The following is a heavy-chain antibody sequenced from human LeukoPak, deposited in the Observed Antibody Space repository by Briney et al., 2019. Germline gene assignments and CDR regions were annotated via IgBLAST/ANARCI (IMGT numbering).Heavy chain of an antibody. D-gene: IGHD1-7*01. J-gene: IGHJ6*03. CDR3: AKFGNYPVHVSYSYCYLDV. CDR2: THYSGST. V-gene: IGHV4-59*11. Sequence: SSETLSLTCTVSGGSISDHYWSWIRQPPGKGLEYLGYTHYSGSTDSSPSLKSRVTISVDTSKNQFSLRLSSVTAADTAVYYCAKFGNYPVHVSYSYCYLDVWGKGTTVTVSS. CDR1: GGSISDHY.